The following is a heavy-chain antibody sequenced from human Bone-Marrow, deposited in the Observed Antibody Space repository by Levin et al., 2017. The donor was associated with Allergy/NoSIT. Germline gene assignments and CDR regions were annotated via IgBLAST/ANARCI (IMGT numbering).Heavy chain of an antibody. D-gene: IGHD3-22*01. J-gene: IGHJ4*02. V-gene: IGHV3-48*02. CDR2: ISSSSSTI. Sequence: ASVKVSCAASGFTFSSDSMNWVRQAPGKGLEWVSYISSSSSTIYYADSVKGRFTISRDNAKNSLYLQMNSLRDEDTALYYCASDSSGIPYWGQGTLVTVSS. CDR3: ASDSSGIPY. CDR1: GFTFSSDS.